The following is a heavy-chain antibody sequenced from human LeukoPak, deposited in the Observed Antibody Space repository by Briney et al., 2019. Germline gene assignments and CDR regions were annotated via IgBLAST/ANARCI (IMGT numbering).Heavy chain of an antibody. Sequence: PGGSLRLSCAASGFTFSSYSMSWIRQAPGKGLEWVSYISSSSSTIYYADSVKGRFTISRDNAKNSLYLQMNSLRAEDTAVYYCASESDYGDSRSYYMDVWGKGTTVTVSS. CDR1: GFTFSSYS. D-gene: IGHD4-17*01. CDR3: ASESDYGDSRSYYMDV. V-gene: IGHV3-48*04. J-gene: IGHJ6*03. CDR2: ISSSSSTI.